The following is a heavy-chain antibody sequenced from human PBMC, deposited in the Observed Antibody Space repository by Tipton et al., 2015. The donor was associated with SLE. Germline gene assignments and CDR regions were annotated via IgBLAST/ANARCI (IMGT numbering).Heavy chain of an antibody. V-gene: IGHV3-7*01. D-gene: IGHD6-19*01. CDR2: IKPDGSEK. CDR1: GFTVSSND. Sequence: SLRLSCAASGFTVSSNDINWVRQAPGKGLAWVANIKPDGSEKLYVDSVKGRFTISRDNARNSLYLQMNSLRAEDSGIYYCTRGRGTRGWYGDYAFYWGQGTLVTVSS. J-gene: IGHJ4*02. CDR3: TRGRGTRGWYGDYAFY.